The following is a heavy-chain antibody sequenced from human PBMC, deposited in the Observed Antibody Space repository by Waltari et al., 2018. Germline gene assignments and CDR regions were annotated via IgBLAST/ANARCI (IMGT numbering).Heavy chain of an antibody. CDR1: GGTFSSYA. J-gene: IGHJ3*02. V-gene: IGHV1-69*04. Sequence: QVQLVQSGAEVKKPGSSVKVSCKASGGTFSSYAISWVRQAPGQGLEWMGGIIPILGIAKYGQKFQGRVTITGDESTSTAYMELSSLSSEDTAVYYCARDAPGVVVIAGFDAFDIWGQGTMVTVSS. CDR2: IIPILGIA. CDR3: ARDAPGVVVIAGFDAFDI. D-gene: IGHD2-21*01.